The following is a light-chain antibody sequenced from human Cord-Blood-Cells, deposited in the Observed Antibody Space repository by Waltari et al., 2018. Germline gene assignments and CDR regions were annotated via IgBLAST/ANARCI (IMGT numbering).Light chain of an antibody. V-gene: IGLV3-19*01. Sequence: SSELTQDPAVSVALGQTVRITCQGDSLRSSYASWYQQKPGQAPVLVIYGKNNRPSGIPDRFSGSSSGNTASLTITGAQAEDEADYYCNSRDSSGNHSFGTGTKVTVL. CDR3: NSRDSSGNHS. J-gene: IGLJ1*01. CDR2: GKN. CDR1: SLRSSY.